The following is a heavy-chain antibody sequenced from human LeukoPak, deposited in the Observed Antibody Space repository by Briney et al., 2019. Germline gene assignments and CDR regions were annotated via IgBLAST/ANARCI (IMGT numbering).Heavy chain of an antibody. CDR3: AKGEKYCSSTSCYHAP. CDR2: ISSSSSTI. D-gene: IGHD2-2*01. CDR1: GFTFSSYS. J-gene: IGHJ5*02. Sequence: GGSLRLSCAASGFTFSSYSMNWVRQAPGKGLEWVSYISSSSSTIYYADSVKGRFTISRDNSKNTLYLQMNSLRAEDTAVYYCAKGEKYCSSTSCYHAPWGQGTLVTVSS. V-gene: IGHV3-48*01.